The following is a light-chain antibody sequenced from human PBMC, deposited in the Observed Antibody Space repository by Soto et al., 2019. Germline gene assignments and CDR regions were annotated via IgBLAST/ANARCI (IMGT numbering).Light chain of an antibody. CDR3: QQYYSFPPT. Sequence: AIRMTQSPSSLSASTGDRVTITCRASQSISNWLAWYQQKPGKDPKLVIYDASLLESGVPSRFRGSGSGTDFTLTISSLQPEDFGTYYCQQYYSFPPTFGQGTKVDIK. CDR2: DAS. V-gene: IGKV1-8*01. J-gene: IGKJ1*01. CDR1: QSISNW.